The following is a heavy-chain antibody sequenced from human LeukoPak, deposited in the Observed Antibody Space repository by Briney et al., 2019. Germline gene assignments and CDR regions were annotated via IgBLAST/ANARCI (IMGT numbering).Heavy chain of an antibody. CDR3: ATHSYYYGSGSYPHYLDY. CDR2: INWNGETT. D-gene: IGHD3-10*01. CDR1: GFIFEDSG. J-gene: IGHJ4*02. V-gene: IGHV3-20*04. Sequence: GGSLRLSCAASGFIFEDSGMSWVRQAPGKGLEWVSGINWNGETTGYVDSVKGRFTISRDNAKNSLYLQMNSLRVEDTALYYCATHSYYYGSGSYPHYLDYWGQGTLVTVSS.